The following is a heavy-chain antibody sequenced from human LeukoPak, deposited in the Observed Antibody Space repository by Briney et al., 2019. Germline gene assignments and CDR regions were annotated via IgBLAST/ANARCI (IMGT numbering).Heavy chain of an antibody. V-gene: IGHV3-48*04. Sequence: RSGGSLRLSCAGSRFTFSSYSMNWVRQAPGKGLEWVSYISSGSSTIYYADSVKGRFTVSRDNAENSLYLQMNSLRAEDTAVYYCARDPKRVIDNSRSYDMDVWGKGTTVTVSS. CDR2: ISSGSSTI. CDR1: RFTFSSYS. D-gene: IGHD2-21*01. CDR3: ARDPKRVIDNSRSYDMDV. J-gene: IGHJ6*03.